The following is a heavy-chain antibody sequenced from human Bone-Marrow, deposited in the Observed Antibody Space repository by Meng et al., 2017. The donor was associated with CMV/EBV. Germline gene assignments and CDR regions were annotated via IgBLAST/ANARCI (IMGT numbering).Heavy chain of an antibody. CDR2: INPSGGST. CDR1: GYTFTGYY. J-gene: IGHJ6*02. Sequence: ASVKVSCKASGYTFTGYYMHWVRQAPGQGLEWMGIINPSGGSTSYAQKFQGRVTMTRDTSTSTVYMELSSLRAEDTAVYYCAKSVLRTYYDFWSGDYYYGMDVWGQGTTVTVSS. CDR3: AKSVLRTYYDFWSGDYYYGMDV. D-gene: IGHD3-3*01. V-gene: IGHV1-46*01.